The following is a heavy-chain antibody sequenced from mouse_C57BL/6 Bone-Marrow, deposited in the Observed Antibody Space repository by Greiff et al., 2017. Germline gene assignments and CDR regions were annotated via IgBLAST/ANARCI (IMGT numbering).Heavy chain of an antibody. CDR2: ISDGGSYT. D-gene: IGHD1-1*01. CDR3: ARDRVYYYGSSSWFAY. Sequence: EVMLVESGGGLVKPGGSLKLSCAASGFTFSSYAMSWVRQTPEKRLEWVATISDGGSYTYYPDNVKGRFTISRDNAKNNLYLQMSHLKSEDTAMYYCARDRVYYYGSSSWFAYWGQGTLVTVSA. CDR1: GFTFSSYA. V-gene: IGHV5-4*01. J-gene: IGHJ3*01.